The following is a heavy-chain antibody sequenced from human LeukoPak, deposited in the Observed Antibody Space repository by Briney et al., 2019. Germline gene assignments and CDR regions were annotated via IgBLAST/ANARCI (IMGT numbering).Heavy chain of an antibody. V-gene: IGHV3-21*01. D-gene: IGHD6-25*01. CDR3: ARASGKSLFDP. CDR1: GFTFSSYS. CDR2: ISSSGSYI. J-gene: IGHJ5*02. Sequence: GGSLRLSCAASGFTFSSYSMNWVRQAPGKGLEWVSSISSSGSYIYYADSVKGRFTISRDNPKNSLYVQMNSLRAEDTAVYYCARASGKSLFDPWGRGTLVPVS.